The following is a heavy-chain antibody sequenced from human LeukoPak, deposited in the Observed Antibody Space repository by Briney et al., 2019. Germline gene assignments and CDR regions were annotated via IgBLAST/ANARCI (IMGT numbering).Heavy chain of an antibody. CDR3: ARDPYYYDSSPPNRAFDI. CDR1: GGTFSSYA. D-gene: IGHD3-22*01. V-gene: IGHV1-69*04. J-gene: IGHJ3*02. Sequence: GASVKVSCKASGGTFSSYAISWVRQAPGQGLEWMGRIIPILGIANYAQKFQGRVTITADKSTSTAYMELSSLRSEDTAVYYCARDPYYYDSSPPNRAFDIWGQGTMVTVSS. CDR2: IIPILGIA.